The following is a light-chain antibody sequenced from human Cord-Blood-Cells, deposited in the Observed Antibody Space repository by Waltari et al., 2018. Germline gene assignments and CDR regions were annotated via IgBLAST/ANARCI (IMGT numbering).Light chain of an antibody. Sequence: DIQMTQSTSSLSASVGDRVTITCQASQDISNYLNWYQQKPGKAPKLLIYDASNLETGFPSRFSGSGSGTDFTFTISSLQPEDIATYYCQQYDNLSLTFGGGTKVEIK. CDR1: QDISNY. CDR3: QQYDNLSLT. V-gene: IGKV1-33*01. CDR2: DAS. J-gene: IGKJ4*01.